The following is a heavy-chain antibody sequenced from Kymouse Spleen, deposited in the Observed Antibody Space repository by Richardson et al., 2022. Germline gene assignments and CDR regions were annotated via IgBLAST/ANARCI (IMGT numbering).Heavy chain of an antibody. CDR2: IYYSGST. CDR3: ARDRIPSWYYYYGMDV. CDR1: GGSISSGGYY. Sequence: QVQLQESGPGLVKPSQTLSLTCTVSGGSISSGGYYWSWIRQHPGKGLEWIGYIYYSGSTYYNPSLKSRVTISVDTSKNQFSLKLSSVTAADTAVYYCARDRIPSWYYYYGMDVWGQGTTVTVSS. V-gene: IGHV4-31*03. D-gene: IGHD2-15*01,IGHD2-2*02,IGHD2-8*01. J-gene: IGHJ6*02.